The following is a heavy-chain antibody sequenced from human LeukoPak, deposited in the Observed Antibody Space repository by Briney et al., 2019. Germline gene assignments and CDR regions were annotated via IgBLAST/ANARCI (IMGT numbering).Heavy chain of an antibody. D-gene: IGHD6-13*01. J-gene: IGHJ5*02. Sequence: GASVKVSCKASGYTFIVYGISWVRQAPGQGLEWMGWISAYNGNTNYAQKLQGRVTMTTDTSTSTAYMELRSLRSDDTAVYYCARTYSSSWYVSSFEYDWFDPWGQGTLVTVSS. CDR1: GYTFIVYG. CDR2: ISAYNGNT. CDR3: ARTYSSSWYVSSFEYDWFDP. V-gene: IGHV1-18*01.